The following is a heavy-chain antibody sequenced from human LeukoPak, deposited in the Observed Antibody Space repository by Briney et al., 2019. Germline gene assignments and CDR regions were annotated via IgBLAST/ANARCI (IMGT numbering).Heavy chain of an antibody. Sequence: GAPVKVSCKASGYTFTSYGISWVRPAPGQGLEWMGWISAYNGNTNYAQKLQGRVTMTTDTSTSTAYMELRSLRSDDTAVYYCARNQLAGSVDYWGQGTLVTVSS. V-gene: IGHV1-18*01. D-gene: IGHD2-2*01. CDR3: ARNQLAGSVDY. J-gene: IGHJ4*02. CDR1: GYTFTSYG. CDR2: ISAYNGNT.